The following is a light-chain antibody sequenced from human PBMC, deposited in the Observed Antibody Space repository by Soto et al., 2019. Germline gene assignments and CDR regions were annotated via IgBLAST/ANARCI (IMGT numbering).Light chain of an antibody. Sequence: DIQMTQSPSTLSASVGDRVTITCRASQSITRWLAWYQQKPGKAPKLLIFAASSLQRGVPSRFSGSGSGTDFSLTINNLQREDFATYFCQQAHSFPYTFGQGTDLEI. CDR2: AAS. J-gene: IGKJ2*01. V-gene: IGKV1-12*01. CDR3: QQAHSFPYT. CDR1: QSITRW.